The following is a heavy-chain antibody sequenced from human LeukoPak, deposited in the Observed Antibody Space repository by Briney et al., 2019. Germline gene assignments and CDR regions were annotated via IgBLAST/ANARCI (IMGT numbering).Heavy chain of an antibody. CDR2: ISNDGRST. D-gene: IGHD3-10*01. V-gene: IGHV3-64*02. CDR1: GFTFSNHA. Sequence: GGSLRLSCVGSGFTFSNHALHWVRQFPGRRLEYVSAISNDGRSTHYTDSVKGRFTVSRDNSKETVYLQLGSLRPEDTALYYCARGLSGAPDYWGRGTLVTVSS. J-gene: IGHJ1*01. CDR3: ARGLSGAPDY.